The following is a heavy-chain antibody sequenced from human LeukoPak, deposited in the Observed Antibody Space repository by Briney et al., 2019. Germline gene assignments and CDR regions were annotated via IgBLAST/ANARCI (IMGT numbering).Heavy chain of an antibody. J-gene: IGHJ4*02. CDR3: ASAMAEKDIDY. V-gene: IGHV4-61*01. CDR2: IYYSGST. D-gene: IGHD5-18*01. CDR1: GGSVSSGSHY. Sequence: PSETLSLTCTVSGGSVSSGSHYWSWIRQPPGKGLEWIGYIYYSGSTNYNPSLKSRVTISVDTSKNQFSLKLSSVTAADTAVYYCASAMAEKDIDYWGQGTLVTVSS.